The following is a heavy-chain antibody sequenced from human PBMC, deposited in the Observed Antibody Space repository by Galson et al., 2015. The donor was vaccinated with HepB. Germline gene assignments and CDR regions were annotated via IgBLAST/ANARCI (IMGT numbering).Heavy chain of an antibody. CDR1: GGTFSSYA. J-gene: IGHJ2*01. Sequence: SVKVYCKASGGTFSSYAISWVRQAPGQGLEWMGGIIPIFGTANYAQKFQGRVTITADESTITAYMELSSLRSEDTAVYYCARALLGGFDLWGRGTLVTVSS. D-gene: IGHD1-26*01. CDR3: ARALLGGFDL. CDR2: IIPIFGTA. V-gene: IGHV1-69*13.